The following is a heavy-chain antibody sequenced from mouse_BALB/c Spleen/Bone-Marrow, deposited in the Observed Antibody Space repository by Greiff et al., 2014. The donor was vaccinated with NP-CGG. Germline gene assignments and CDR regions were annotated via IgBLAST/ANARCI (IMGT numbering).Heavy chain of an antibody. D-gene: IGHD1-2*01. J-gene: IGHJ3*01. V-gene: IGHV3-1*02. CDR2: IHYSGST. CDR3: ATDYYGRFAY. Sequence: VQLKESGPDLGKPSQSLLLTCTVTGYSITRGYCWHWIRQFSGNKLEWLGYIHYSGSTNYNPSLKSRISITRDTSKNQFFLQLNSVPTEDTATYYCATDYYGRFAYWGQGTLVTVSA. CDR1: GYSITRGYC.